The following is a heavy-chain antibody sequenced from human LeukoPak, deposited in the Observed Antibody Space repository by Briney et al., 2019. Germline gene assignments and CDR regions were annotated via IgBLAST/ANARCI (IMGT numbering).Heavy chain of an antibody. CDR2: IYYSGST. Sequence: SETLSLTCTVSGGPISNYYWSWIRQPPGKGLEWIGYIYYSGSTNYNPSLKSRVTISVDTSKNQFSLKLSSVTAADTAVYYCARPAGGDYAFDFWGQGAMVTVSS. CDR3: ARPAGGDYAFDF. J-gene: IGHJ3*01. D-gene: IGHD2-21*02. CDR1: GGPISNYY. V-gene: IGHV4-59*08.